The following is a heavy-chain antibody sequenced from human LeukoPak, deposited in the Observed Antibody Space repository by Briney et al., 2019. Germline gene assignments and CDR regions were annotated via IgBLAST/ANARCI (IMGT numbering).Heavy chain of an antibody. V-gene: IGHV1-2*02. J-gene: IGHJ6*03. CDR3: ARDPKGLYYFYMDV. D-gene: IGHD3/OR15-3a*01. CDR1: GYTFTGYY. Sequence: GASVKVSCKASGYTFTGYYMHWVRQAPGQGLEWMGWINPNSGGTNYVQKFQGRVTLTRDTSISTAYMDLSSLRSDDTAVYYCARDPKGLYYFYMDVWGEGTPVTVSS. CDR2: INPNSGGT.